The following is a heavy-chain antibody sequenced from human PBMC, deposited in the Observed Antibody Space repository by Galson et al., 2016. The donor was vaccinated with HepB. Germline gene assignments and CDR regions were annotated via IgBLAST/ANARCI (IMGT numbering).Heavy chain of an antibody. V-gene: IGHV1-69*13. CDR1: GGTISAYA. J-gene: IGHJ4*02. CDR3: ARDHIRDGYNGAFDY. D-gene: IGHD5-24*01. Sequence: SVKVSCKASGGTISAYAITWVRQAPGQGLEWMGGLTPIFGPGNYAQKFQGRVTITADDSTKTAYMALFSLTSEDTAVYYCARDHIRDGYNGAFDYWGQGTLVTVSS. CDR2: LTPIFGPG.